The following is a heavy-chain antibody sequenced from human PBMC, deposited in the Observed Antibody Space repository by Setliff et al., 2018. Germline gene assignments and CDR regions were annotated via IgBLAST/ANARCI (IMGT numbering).Heavy chain of an antibody. CDR2: ISSGSSTI. Sequence: GGSLRLSCVVSGLTFMNFGMTWVRQAPGKGLEWLAKISSGSSTIYYADSVKGRFTISRDNAQNSLYLQMNNLRAEDTAVYFCARVRSNGWEEPDYWGQGTLVTVSS. CDR3: ARVRSNGWEEPDY. V-gene: IGHV3-48*01. D-gene: IGHD6-19*01. CDR1: GLTFMNFG. J-gene: IGHJ4*02.